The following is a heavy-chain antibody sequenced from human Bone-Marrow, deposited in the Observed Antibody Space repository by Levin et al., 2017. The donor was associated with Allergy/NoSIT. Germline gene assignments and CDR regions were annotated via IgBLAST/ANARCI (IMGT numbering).Heavy chain of an antibody. V-gene: IGHV3-30*04. Sequence: GESLKISCAASGFTFSSYAMHWVRQAPGKGLEWVAVISYDGSNKYYADSVKGRFTISRDNSKNTLYLQMNSLRAEDTAVYYCARTGYSSSWYVYYYYGMDVWGQGTTVTVSS. D-gene: IGHD6-13*01. CDR3: ARTGYSSSWYVYYYYGMDV. CDR2: ISYDGSNK. CDR1: GFTFSSYA. J-gene: IGHJ6*02.